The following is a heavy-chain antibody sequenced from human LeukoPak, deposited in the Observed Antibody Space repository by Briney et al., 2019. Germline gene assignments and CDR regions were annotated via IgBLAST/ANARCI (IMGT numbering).Heavy chain of an antibody. CDR3: AIQYMTTVIKGALDI. D-gene: IGHD4-17*01. J-gene: IGHJ3*02. CDR1: GFTFSRYG. Sequence: PGGSLRLSCAASGFTFSRYGMHWVRQAPGKGLEWVAFIRYDGSNKYYADSVKGRFTISRDNSKNTLYLQMNSLRAEGTAVYYCAIQYMTTVIKGALDIWGQGTMVTVSS. V-gene: IGHV3-30*02. CDR2: IRYDGSNK.